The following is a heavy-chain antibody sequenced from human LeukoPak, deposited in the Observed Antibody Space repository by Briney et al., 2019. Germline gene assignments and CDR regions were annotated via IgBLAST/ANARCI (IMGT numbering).Heavy chain of an antibody. V-gene: IGHV4-30-2*01. Sequence: SETLSLTCTVSGGSISSGGYYWSWIRQPPGKGLEWIGYVYHSGSTYYNPSLKSRVTISVDTSKNQFSLKLSSVTAADTAVYYCAREGNWGGYYYYYMDVWGKGTTVTVSS. J-gene: IGHJ6*03. D-gene: IGHD7-27*01. CDR3: AREGNWGGYYYYYMDV. CDR1: GGSISSGGYY. CDR2: VYHSGST.